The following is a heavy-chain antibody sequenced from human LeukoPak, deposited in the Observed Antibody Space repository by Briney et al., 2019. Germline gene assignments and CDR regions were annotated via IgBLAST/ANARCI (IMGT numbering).Heavy chain of an antibody. V-gene: IGHV3-21*01. CDR3: ARPYYDILTGTAEYFDL. CDR2: ISSSSSYI. Sequence: PGGSLRLFCAASGFTFSSYSMNWVRQAPGKGLEWVSSISSSSSYIYYADSVKGRFTISRDNAKNSLYLQMNSLRAEDTAVYYCARPYYDILTGTAEYFDLWGRGTLVTVSS. J-gene: IGHJ2*01. CDR1: GFTFSSYS. D-gene: IGHD3-9*01.